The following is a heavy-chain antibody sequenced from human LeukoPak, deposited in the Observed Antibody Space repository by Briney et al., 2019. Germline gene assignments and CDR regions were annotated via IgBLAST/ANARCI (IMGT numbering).Heavy chain of an antibody. CDR3: VKDFGRNLGGPGS. Sequence: GGSLRLSCAASGFTFSTYTMAWVRQAPGGGLEWVSGIGGDGGGGTYYADSVKGRFAISRDNSKSTLYLQMNSLRVEDTAVYYCVKDFGRNLGGPGSRGRGTLVSVSS. CDR2: IGGDGGGGT. CDR1: GFTFSTYT. D-gene: IGHD3-10*01. J-gene: IGHJ4*02. V-gene: IGHV3-23*01.